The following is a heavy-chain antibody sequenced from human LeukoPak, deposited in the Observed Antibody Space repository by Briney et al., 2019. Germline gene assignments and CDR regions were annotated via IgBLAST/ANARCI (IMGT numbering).Heavy chain of an antibody. V-gene: IGHV1-69*13. CDR3: ARGNNYGDLNYYDSSYYFDY. D-gene: IGHD3-22*01. J-gene: IGHJ4*02. CDR2: IIPIFGTA. Sequence: GASVKVSCKASGGTFSSYAISWVRQAPGQGLEWMGGIIPIFGTANYAQKFQGRVTITADESTSTAYMELSSLRSEDTAVYYCARGNNYGDLNYYDSSYYFDYWGQGTLVTVSS. CDR1: GGTFSSYA.